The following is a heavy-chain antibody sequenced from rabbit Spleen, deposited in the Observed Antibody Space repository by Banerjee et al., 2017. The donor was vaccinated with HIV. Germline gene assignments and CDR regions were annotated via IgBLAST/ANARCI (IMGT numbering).Heavy chain of an antibody. D-gene: IGHD8-1*01. J-gene: IGHJ6*01. Sequence: QEQLEESGGGLVKPGGTLTLTCKASGMDFSNYYYMCWVRQAPGKGLELIAWIYTINGSTWYASWVNGRFTISKTSSTTVTLQMTSLTVADTATYFCARDTGSSFSSYGMDLWGPGTLVT. V-gene: IGHV1S43*01. CDR3: ARDTGSSFSSYGMDL. CDR1: GMDFSNYYY. CDR2: IYTINGST.